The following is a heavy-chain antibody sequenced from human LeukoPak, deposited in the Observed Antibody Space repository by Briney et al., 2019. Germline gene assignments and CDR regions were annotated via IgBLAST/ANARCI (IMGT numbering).Heavy chain of an antibody. CDR2: TFYTGRT. J-gene: IGHJ5*02. D-gene: IGHD3-3*01. CDR1: GGSISGYY. Sequence: PSETLSLTCTVSGGSISGYYRTWIRQPPGKGLELIGYTFYTGRTNYNPSLKSRVTISVDTSKNQFSLKLSSVTAADTAVYYCARVAVTIFGVVIIPDNWFDPWGQGTLVTVSS. V-gene: IGHV4-59*12. CDR3: ARVAVTIFGVVIIPDNWFDP.